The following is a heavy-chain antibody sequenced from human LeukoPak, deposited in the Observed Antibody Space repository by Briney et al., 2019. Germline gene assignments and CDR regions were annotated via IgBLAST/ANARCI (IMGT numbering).Heavy chain of an antibody. CDR2: ISSSSSTI. J-gene: IGHJ2*01. CDR3: ARDYRKTYYYDSSGSGYFDL. D-gene: IGHD3-22*01. CDR1: GFTFSSYS. Sequence: PGGSLRLSCAASGFTFSSYSMTWVRQAPGKGLEWVSYISSSSSTIYYADSVKGRFTISRDNAKNSLYLQMNSLRDEDTAVYYCARDYRKTYYYDSSGSGYFDLWGRGTLVTVSS. V-gene: IGHV3-48*02.